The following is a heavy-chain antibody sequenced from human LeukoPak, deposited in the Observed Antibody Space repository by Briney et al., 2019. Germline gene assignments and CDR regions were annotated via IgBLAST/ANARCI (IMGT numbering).Heavy chain of an antibody. CDR2: IHSGGST. J-gene: IGHJ4*02. CDR3: ARGSSYYDTSGSYYFDY. Sequence: GGSLRLSCAASGFTVSSNYMSWVRQAPGKGLEWVSVIHSGGSTYYADSVKGRFTNSRDNSKNTLYLQMTSLRAEDTAVYYCARGSSYYDTSGSYYFDYWGQGTLVTVSS. V-gene: IGHV3-53*01. CDR1: GFTVSSNY. D-gene: IGHD3-22*01.